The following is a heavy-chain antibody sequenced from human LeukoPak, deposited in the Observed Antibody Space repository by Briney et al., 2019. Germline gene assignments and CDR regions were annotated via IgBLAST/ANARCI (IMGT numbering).Heavy chain of an antibody. CDR2: INPNSGGT. J-gene: IGHJ3*02. CDR1: GYTFTGYY. Sequence: ASVKVSCKASGYTFTGYYMHWVRQAPGQGLEWMGWINPNSGGTNYAQKFQGRVTMTRDTSISTAYMELSSLRSEDTAVYYCATDRSGSYYNANAFDIWGQGTMVTVSS. D-gene: IGHD3-10*01. V-gene: IGHV1-2*02. CDR3: ATDRSGSYYNANAFDI.